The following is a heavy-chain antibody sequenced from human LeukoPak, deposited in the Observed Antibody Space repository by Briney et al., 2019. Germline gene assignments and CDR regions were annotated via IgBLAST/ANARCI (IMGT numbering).Heavy chain of an antibody. V-gene: IGHV4-34*01. J-gene: IGHJ4*02. D-gene: IGHD5-18*01. Sequence: SETLSLTCAVYGGSFSGYYWSWIRHPPGKGLEWIGEINHSGSTNYNPSLKSRVTISVDTSKNQFSLKLSSVAAADTAVYYCARVWLAFDYWGQGTLVTVSS. CDR2: INHSGST. CDR1: GGSFSGYY. CDR3: ARVWLAFDY.